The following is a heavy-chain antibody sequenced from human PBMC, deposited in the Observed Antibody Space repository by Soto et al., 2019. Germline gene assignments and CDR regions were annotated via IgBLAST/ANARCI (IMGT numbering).Heavy chain of an antibody. CDR1: GGTFSSYA. J-gene: IGHJ6*02. CDR3: ARSQGGSSSLDIYYYYYYGLDV. Sequence: QVPLVQSGAEVKKPGSSVKVSCKAPGGTFSSYAISWVRQAPGQGLEWMRGIIPIFGTAKDAQKFQGRVTITADEFTSTVYSEMSSLRSEDTAVYYCARSQGGSSSLDIYYYYYYGLDVWVQGITVTVTS. D-gene: IGHD2-15*01. V-gene: IGHV1-69*01. CDR2: IIPIFGTA.